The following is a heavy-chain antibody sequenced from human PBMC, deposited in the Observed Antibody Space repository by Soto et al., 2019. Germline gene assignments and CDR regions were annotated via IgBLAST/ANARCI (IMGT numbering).Heavy chain of an antibody. CDR3: ARRADGDYPLRYFDL. J-gene: IGHJ2*01. CDR1: GGSISSYY. V-gene: IGHV4-59*08. Sequence: QVQLQESGPGLVKPSETLSLTCTVSGGSISSYYWSWIRQPPGKGLEWIGYIYYSGSTNYNPSLKSRVTISVDTSKNQFALKLSSVTAADTAVYYCARRADGDYPLRYFDLWGRGTLVTVSS. CDR2: IYYSGST. D-gene: IGHD4-17*01.